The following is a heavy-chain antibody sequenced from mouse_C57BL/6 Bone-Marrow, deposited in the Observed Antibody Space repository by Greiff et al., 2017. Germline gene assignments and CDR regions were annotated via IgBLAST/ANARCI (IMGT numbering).Heavy chain of an antibody. J-gene: IGHJ1*03. CDR3: AHGNYFYWYFAV. CDR1: GYTFTSYW. CDR2: IDPNSGGT. Sequence: QVQLQQPGAELVKPGASVKLSCKASGYTFTSYWMHWVKQRPGRGPEWIGRIDPNSGGTKYNEKFKSKATLTVDKPSSTAYMQLSSLTSEDSAVYDCAHGNYFYWYFAVWGTGTTVTVSS. D-gene: IGHD2-1*01. V-gene: IGHV1-72*01.